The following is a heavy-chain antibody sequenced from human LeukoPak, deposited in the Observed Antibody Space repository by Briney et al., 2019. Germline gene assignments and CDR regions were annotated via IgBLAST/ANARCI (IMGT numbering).Heavy chain of an antibody. J-gene: IGHJ4*02. CDR1: GFTFSSYG. D-gene: IGHD6-19*01. CDR3: ARDRIAVVGRCLDY. V-gene: IGHV3-33*01. CDR2: IWYDGSNK. Sequence: PGGSLRLSCAASGFTFSSYGMHWVRQAPGKGLEWVAVIWYDGSNKYYADSVKGRFTISRDNSKNTLYLQMNSLRAEDTAVYYCARDRIAVVGRCLDYWGQGTLVTVSS.